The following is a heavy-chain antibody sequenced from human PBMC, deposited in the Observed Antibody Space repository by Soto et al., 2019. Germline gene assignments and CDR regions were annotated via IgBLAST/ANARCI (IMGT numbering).Heavy chain of an antibody. Sequence: QVPLVQSGAEVKKPGASVKVSCKASGYTFTSYGISWVRQAPGQGLEWMGWISAYNGNTNYAQKLQGRVTMTTDTSTSTAYMELRSLRSDDTAVYYCARDLPGYCSGGSCYSVSGWFDPWGQGTLVTVSS. D-gene: IGHD2-15*01. J-gene: IGHJ5*02. V-gene: IGHV1-18*01. CDR2: ISAYNGNT. CDR3: ARDLPGYCSGGSCYSVSGWFDP. CDR1: GYTFTSYG.